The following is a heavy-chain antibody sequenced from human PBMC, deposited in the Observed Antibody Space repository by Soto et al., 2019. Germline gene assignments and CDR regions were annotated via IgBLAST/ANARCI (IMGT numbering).Heavy chain of an antibody. Sequence: ASVKVSCKASGGTFSSYTISWVRQAPGQGLEWMGRIIPILGIANYAQKFQGRVTITADKSTSTAYMELSSLRSEDTAVYYCARERGITMVRGRHMDVWGKGTTVTVSS. V-gene: IGHV1-69*04. CDR2: IIPILGIA. D-gene: IGHD3-10*01. J-gene: IGHJ6*03. CDR1: GGTFSSYT. CDR3: ARERGITMVRGRHMDV.